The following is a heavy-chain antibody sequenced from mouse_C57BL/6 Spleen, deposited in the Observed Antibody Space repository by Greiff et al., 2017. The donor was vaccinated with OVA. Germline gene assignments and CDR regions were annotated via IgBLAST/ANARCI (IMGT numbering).Heavy chain of an antibody. Sequence: QVQLQQPGAELVKPGASVKMSCKASGYTFTSYWITWVKQRPGQGLEWIGDLYPGSGSTNYNEKFKSKATLTVDTSSSTAYMQLSSLTSEDSAVYYCARGGFTPYYFDYWGQGTTLTVSS. CDR1: GYTFTSYW. V-gene: IGHV1-55*01. J-gene: IGHJ2*01. CDR2: LYPGSGST. CDR3: ARGGFTPYYFDY.